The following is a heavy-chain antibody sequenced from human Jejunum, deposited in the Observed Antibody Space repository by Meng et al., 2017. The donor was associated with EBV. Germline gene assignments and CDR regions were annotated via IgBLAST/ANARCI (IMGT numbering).Heavy chain of an antibody. CDR1: GGSISNFF. J-gene: IGHJ4*02. CDR2: IYYSVIT. D-gene: IGHD3-10*01. CDR3: ARGGGRPEY. V-gene: IGHV4-59*01. Sequence: VRRKSSDQGMFNPSETLSPIFTFFGGSISNFFWSWFRQPPWKRLEWIGYIYYSVITNYNPSLKSRVTISVDTSKNQFSLSLSSVTAADTAVYYCARGGGRPEYWGQGILVTVSS.